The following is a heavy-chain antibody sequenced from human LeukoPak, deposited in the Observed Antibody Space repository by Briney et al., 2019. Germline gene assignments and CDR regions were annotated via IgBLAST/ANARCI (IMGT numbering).Heavy chain of an antibody. Sequence: GASVKVSCKASGYTFTSYYMHWVRQAPGQGLEWVGIINPSGGSTTYAQKFQGRVTMTRDTSTSTVYMELSSLKFEDTAVYYCARGAAVAGIRYYFDYWGQGTLVTVSS. CDR3: ARGAAVAGIRYYFDY. V-gene: IGHV1-46*01. J-gene: IGHJ4*02. D-gene: IGHD6-19*01. CDR2: INPSGGST. CDR1: GYTFTSYY.